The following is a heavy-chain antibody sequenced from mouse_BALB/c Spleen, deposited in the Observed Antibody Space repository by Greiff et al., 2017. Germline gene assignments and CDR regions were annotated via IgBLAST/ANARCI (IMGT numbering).Heavy chain of an antibody. CDR2: ILPGSGST. J-gene: IGHJ1*01. CDR3: AMITTKGYWYFDV. Sequence: QVQLQQSAAELARPGASVKMSCKATGYTFSSYWIEWVKQRPGHGLEWIGEILPGSGSTNYNEKFKGKATFTADTSSNTAYMQLSSLTSEDSAVYYCAMITTKGYWYFDVWGAGTTVTVSS. CDR1: GYTFSSYW. V-gene: IGHV1-9*01. D-gene: IGHD2-4*01.